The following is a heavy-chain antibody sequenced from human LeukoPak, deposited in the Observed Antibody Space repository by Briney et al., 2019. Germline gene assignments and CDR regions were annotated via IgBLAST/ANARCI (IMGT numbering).Heavy chain of an antibody. D-gene: IGHD2-21*02. J-gene: IGHJ6*03. CDR2: ISGSSSYI. V-gene: IGHV3-21*01. CDR1: GFTVSSYH. Sequence: NPGGSLRLSCAASGFTVSSYHMSWVRQAPGKGLEWVSSISGSSSYIYYADSVKGRFTISRDNSKSTLYLQMNSLRAEDTAVYYCAKGSKTLLFTRDHYIDVWGKGTTVTISS. CDR3: AKGSKTLLFTRDHYIDV.